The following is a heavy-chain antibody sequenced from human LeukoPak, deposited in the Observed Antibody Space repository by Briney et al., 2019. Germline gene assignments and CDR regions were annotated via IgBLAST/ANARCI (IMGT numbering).Heavy chain of an antibody. V-gene: IGHV3-7*01. D-gene: IGHD3-10*01. Sequence: GGSLRLSCAAPGFTFSSYWMSWVRQAPGKGLEWVANIKQDGSEKYYVDSVKGRFTISRDNAKNSLYLQMNSLRAEDTAVYYCARDDTYYYGSGSQTYYYYYGMDVWGQGTTVTVSS. J-gene: IGHJ6*02. CDR2: IKQDGSEK. CDR1: GFTFSSYW. CDR3: ARDDTYYYGSGSQTYYYYYGMDV.